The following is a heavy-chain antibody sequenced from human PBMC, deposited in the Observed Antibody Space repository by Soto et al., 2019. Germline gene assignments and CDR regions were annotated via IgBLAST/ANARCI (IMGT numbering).Heavy chain of an antibody. CDR1: GYTFTNYG. Sequence: ASVKVSCKASGYTFTNYGISWVRQAPGQGLEWMGWISAYNGNTNYAQKVQGRVTMTTDTSTSTAYMELRSLRSDDTAVYYCARGEYCSSTSCYGPGYYQYGMDVWGQGTTVTVSS. CDR2: ISAYNGNT. CDR3: ARGEYCSSTSCYGPGYYQYGMDV. D-gene: IGHD2-2*01. J-gene: IGHJ6*02. V-gene: IGHV1-18*04.